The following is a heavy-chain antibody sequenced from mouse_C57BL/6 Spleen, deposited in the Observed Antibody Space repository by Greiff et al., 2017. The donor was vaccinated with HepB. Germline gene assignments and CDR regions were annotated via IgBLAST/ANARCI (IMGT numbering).Heavy chain of an antibody. CDR3: ATPGSYFYY. CDR1: GYTFTSYG. CDR2: IYPRSGNT. Sequence: VQLQQSGAELARPGASVKLSCKASGYTFTSYGISWVKQRTGQGLEWIGEIYPRSGNTYYNEKFKGKATLTADKSSSTAYMELRSLTSEDSAVYFCATPGSYFYYWGQGTTLTVSS. D-gene: IGHD1-1*01. V-gene: IGHV1-81*01. J-gene: IGHJ2*01.